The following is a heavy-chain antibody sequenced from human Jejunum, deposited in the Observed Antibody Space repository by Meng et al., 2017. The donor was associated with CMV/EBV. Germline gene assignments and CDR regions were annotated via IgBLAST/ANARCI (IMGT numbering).Heavy chain of an antibody. V-gene: IGHV1-69*05. CDR1: GGTFSSYA. J-gene: IGHJ4*02. Sequence: ASGGTFSSYAISWVRQAPGHGLEWMGGIVPLLGTVNYAQKFQGRITITTDESTSTGYMELSSLRSEDTAVYYCARAHDCISNPYFDFWGQGTLVTVSS. CDR3: ARAHDCISNPYFDF. CDR2: IVPLLGTV. D-gene: IGHD2-2*01.